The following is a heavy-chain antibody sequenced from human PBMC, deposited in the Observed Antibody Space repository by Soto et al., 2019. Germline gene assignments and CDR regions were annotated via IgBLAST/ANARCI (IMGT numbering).Heavy chain of an antibody. CDR1: GGSISSSNYY. CDR2: IYYSGKT. Sequence: QLQLQESGPGLVKPSETLSLTCTVSGGSISSSNYYWGWIRQPPGKGLEWIGNIYYSGKTYYTPSLKSRVTISVDTSKNQFSLKLSSVTAEDTAVYYCVTSLTGYDKYVDYWGQGTLVTVSS. D-gene: IGHD3-9*01. CDR3: VTSLTGYDKYVDY. J-gene: IGHJ4*02. V-gene: IGHV4-39*01.